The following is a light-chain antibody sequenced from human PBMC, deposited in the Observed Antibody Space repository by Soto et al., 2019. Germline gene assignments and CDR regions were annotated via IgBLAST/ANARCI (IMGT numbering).Light chain of an antibody. CDR2: TND. CDR3: AAWDDRLNGWV. Sequence: QSVLTQPPSASGTPGQRVTISCSGSSSNIGSNTVNWYQHLPGTAPKVLIYTNDQRPSGVPDRLSGSKSGTSASLAISGLQSEDEAEYSCAAWDDRLNGWVFGGGTKVTVL. CDR1: SSNIGSNT. V-gene: IGLV1-44*01. J-gene: IGLJ3*02.